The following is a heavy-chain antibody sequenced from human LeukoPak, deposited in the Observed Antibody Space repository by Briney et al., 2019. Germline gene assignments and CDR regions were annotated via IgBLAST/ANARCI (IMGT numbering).Heavy chain of an antibody. D-gene: IGHD4-17*01. V-gene: IGHV3-48*03. Sequence: PGGSLRLSCAASGFTFSRYELNWVRQAPGKGLEWVSYISSSGSIIYYADSVKGRFTISRDNAKNSLYLQMNSLRAEDTALYYCARDLGMTDGDYVSYFDYWGQGTLATVSS. CDR2: ISSSGSII. J-gene: IGHJ4*02. CDR1: GFTFSRYE. CDR3: ARDLGMTDGDYVSYFDY.